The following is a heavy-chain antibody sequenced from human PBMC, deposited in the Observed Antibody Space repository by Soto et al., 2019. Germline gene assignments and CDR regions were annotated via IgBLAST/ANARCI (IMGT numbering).Heavy chain of an antibody. CDR2: INHSGST. Sequence: SETLSLTCAAYGGSFSGYYWSWIRQPPGKGLEWIGEINHSGSTNYNPSLKSRVTISVDTSKNQFSLKLSSVTAADTAVYYCARGPDYGSGSYGYYYMDVWGKGTTVTVSS. CDR1: GGSFSGYY. CDR3: ARGPDYGSGSYGYYYMDV. J-gene: IGHJ6*03. V-gene: IGHV4-34*01. D-gene: IGHD3-10*01.